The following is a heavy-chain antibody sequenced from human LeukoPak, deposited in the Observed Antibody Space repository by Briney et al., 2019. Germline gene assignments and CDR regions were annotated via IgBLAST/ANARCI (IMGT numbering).Heavy chain of an antibody. J-gene: IGHJ4*02. D-gene: IGHD1-14*01. Sequence: GGSLRLSCAASGFIFTSNWMSWVRQAPGKGLEWVAHINQDGSEKCYVDSVKGRFTISRDNAKNSLYLQMNSMRAEDTAVYYCARDSYRALDYWGQGTPVTVSS. CDR1: GFIFTSNW. CDR3: ARDSYRALDY. CDR2: INQDGSEK. V-gene: IGHV3-7*01.